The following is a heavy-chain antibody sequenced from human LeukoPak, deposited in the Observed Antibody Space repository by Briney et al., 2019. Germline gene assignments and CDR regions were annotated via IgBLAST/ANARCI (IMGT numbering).Heavy chain of an antibody. CDR1: GFNFRFYI. CDR2: ISSDAKTV. Sequence: GGSLRLSCAASGFNFRFYIMNWVRQAPGKGLEWISYISSDAKTVDYADSVKGRFTISRDNAKNSLYLQMDSLSADDTAVYYCARVGSRYGPPNSWGQGTLVTVSS. V-gene: IGHV3-48*01. CDR3: ARVGSRYGPPNS. D-gene: IGHD5-18*01. J-gene: IGHJ4*02.